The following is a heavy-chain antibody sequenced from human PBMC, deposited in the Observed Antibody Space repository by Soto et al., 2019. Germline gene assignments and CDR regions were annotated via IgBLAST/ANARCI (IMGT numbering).Heavy chain of an antibody. CDR3: ARDLYYDSSGYYGDFDY. D-gene: IGHD3-22*01. V-gene: IGHV3-7*01. J-gene: IGHJ4*02. CDR1: GFTFSSYW. Sequence: PGGSLRLSCGASGFTFSSYWMSWVRQAPGKGLEWVANIKQDGSEKYYVDSVKGRFTISRDNAKNSLYLQMNSLRAEDTAVYYCARDLYYDSSGYYGDFDYWGQGTLVTVSS. CDR2: IKQDGSEK.